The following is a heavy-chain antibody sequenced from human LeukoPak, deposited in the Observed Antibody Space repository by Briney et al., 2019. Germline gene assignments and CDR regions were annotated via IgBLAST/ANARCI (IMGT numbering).Heavy chain of an antibody. V-gene: IGHV3-23*01. Sequence: PGGSLRLSCAASGFTFSSYAMSWVRQAPGKGLEWVSAISGSGGSTYYADSVKGRFTISRDNSKNTLYLQMNSLRGEDTAVYYCARHGNIVVVPDASKAFDIWGQGTMVTVSS. CDR2: ISGSGGST. CDR1: GFTFSSYA. D-gene: IGHD2-2*01. J-gene: IGHJ3*02. CDR3: ARHGNIVVVPDASKAFDI.